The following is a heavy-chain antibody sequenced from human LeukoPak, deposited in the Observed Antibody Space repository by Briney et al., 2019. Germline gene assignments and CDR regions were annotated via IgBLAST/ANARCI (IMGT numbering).Heavy chain of an antibody. Sequence: GGSLRLSCAASGFTFSLYSMNWVRQAPGKGLEWVSSISSGSDYIFYGDSLKGRFSISRENAKTSLYLQMNSLRAEGSDVYYCERGGRRFDSWGQGTLVSVSS. J-gene: IGHJ5*01. CDR2: ISSGSDYI. CDR1: GFTFSLYS. V-gene: IGHV3-21*01. D-gene: IGHD2-15*01. CDR3: ERGGRRFDS.